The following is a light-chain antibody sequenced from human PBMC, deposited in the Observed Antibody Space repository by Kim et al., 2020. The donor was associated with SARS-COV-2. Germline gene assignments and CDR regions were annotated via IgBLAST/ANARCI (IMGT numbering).Light chain of an antibody. J-gene: IGLJ2*01. Sequence: VAVGQTVRITCQGDSLRSYYATWYQQKPGQAPILVIYGKNNRPSGIPDRFSGSSSGNTASLTITGTQAGDEADYYCNSRDSNHNVVFGGGTQLTVL. CDR1: SLRSYY. CDR2: GKN. V-gene: IGLV3-19*01. CDR3: NSRDSNHNVV.